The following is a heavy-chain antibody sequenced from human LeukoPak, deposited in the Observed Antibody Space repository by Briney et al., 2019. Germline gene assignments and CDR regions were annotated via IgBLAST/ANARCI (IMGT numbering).Heavy chain of an antibody. CDR2: ISAYNGNT. Sequence: GASVKVSCKAPGCTFTSYGISWVRQAPGQGLEWMGWISAYNGNTSYAQKLQGRVTMTTDTSTSTAYMELRSLRSDDTAVYYCARARFLEWLLCDYWGQGTLVTVSS. D-gene: IGHD3-3*01. CDR3: ARARFLEWLLCDY. V-gene: IGHV1-18*01. CDR1: GCTFTSYG. J-gene: IGHJ4*02.